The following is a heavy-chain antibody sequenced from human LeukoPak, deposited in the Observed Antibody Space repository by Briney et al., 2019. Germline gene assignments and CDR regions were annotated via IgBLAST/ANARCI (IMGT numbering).Heavy chain of an antibody. CDR2: ISSSSSYI. Sequence: GGSLRLSCAASGFTFSSYSVNWVRQAPGKGLEWVSYISSSSSYIYYADSVKGRFTISRGNAKNSLYLQMNSLRAEDTAVYYCARDYYYDSSGFPGYWGQATLVTVSS. J-gene: IGHJ4*02. CDR3: ARDYYYDSSGFPGY. CDR1: GFTFSSYS. D-gene: IGHD3-22*01. V-gene: IGHV3-21*01.